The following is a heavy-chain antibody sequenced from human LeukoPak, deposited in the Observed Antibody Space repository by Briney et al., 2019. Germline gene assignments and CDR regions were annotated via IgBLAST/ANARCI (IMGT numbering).Heavy chain of an antibody. CDR2: IRNKNQGHTT. Sequence: GGSLRLSCAASGFDFSEHEMDWVRQAPRKGLEWLARIRNKNQGHTTEYAASVRGRFAISRDDSSNSLHLQMNRLKTEDTAVYYCVRPSQGYFQNWGQGTLVTVSS. J-gene: IGHJ1*01. D-gene: IGHD3-22*01. V-gene: IGHV3-72*01. CDR3: VRPSQGYFQN. CDR1: GFDFSEHE.